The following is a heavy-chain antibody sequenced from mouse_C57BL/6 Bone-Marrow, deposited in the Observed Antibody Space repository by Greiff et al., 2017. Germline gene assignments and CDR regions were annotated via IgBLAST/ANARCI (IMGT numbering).Heavy chain of an antibody. Sequence: VQLQQSGAELVRPGASVKLSCTASGFNIKDDYMHWVKQRPEQGLEWIGWIDPENGDTEYASKFQGKATITADTTSNTAYLQLSSLTSDDTAFYYCTYGSSFPFANWGQGTLVTVSA. V-gene: IGHV14-4*01. CDR1: GFNIKDDY. J-gene: IGHJ3*01. D-gene: IGHD1-1*01. CDR3: TYGSSFPFAN. CDR2: IDPENGDT.